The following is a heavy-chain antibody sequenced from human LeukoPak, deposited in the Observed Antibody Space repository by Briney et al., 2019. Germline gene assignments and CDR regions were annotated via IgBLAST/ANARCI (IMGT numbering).Heavy chain of an antibody. Sequence: ASVKVSCKASGYTFTSYYMHWVRQAPGQGLEWMGIINPSGGGTSYAQKFQGRVTMARDTSTSTVYMELGSLRSEDTAVYYCARGRHIVVVTAISYYYYGMDVWGQGTTVTVSS. CDR1: GYTFTSYY. CDR3: ARGRHIVVVTAISYYYYGMDV. J-gene: IGHJ6*02. CDR2: INPSGGGT. V-gene: IGHV1-46*01. D-gene: IGHD2-21*02.